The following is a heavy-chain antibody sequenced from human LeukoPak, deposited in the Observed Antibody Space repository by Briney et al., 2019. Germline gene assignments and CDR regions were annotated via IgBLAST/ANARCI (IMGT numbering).Heavy chain of an antibody. CDR2: IIPIFGTA. J-gene: IGHJ6*02. D-gene: IGHD6-19*01. V-gene: IGHV1-69*01. CDR1: GGTFSSYA. CDR3: ARSYSSGWYGRPGDYYYGMDV. Sequence: SVKVSCRASGGTFSSYAISWVRQAPGQGLEWMGGIIPIFGTANYAQKFQGRVTITADESTSTAYMELSSLRSEDTAVYYCARSYSSGWYGRPGDYYYGMDVWGQGTTVTVSS.